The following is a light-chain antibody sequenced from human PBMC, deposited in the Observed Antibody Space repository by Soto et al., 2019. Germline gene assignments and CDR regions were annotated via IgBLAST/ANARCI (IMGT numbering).Light chain of an antibody. V-gene: IGLV2-11*01. CDR1: SSDVGGYNY. Sequence: QSALTQPRSVSGSPGQSVTISCTGTSSDVGGYNYVSWYQQHPGKAPKLMIYDVNKRPSGVPDRFSGSKSANTASLTISGLQAEDEADYYCCSYAGSYTYVFGTGTKATV. CDR3: CSYAGSYTYV. J-gene: IGLJ1*01. CDR2: DVN.